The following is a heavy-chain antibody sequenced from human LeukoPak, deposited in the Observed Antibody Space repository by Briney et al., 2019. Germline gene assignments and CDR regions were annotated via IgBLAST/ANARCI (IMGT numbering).Heavy chain of an antibody. D-gene: IGHD2-2*01. J-gene: IGHJ5*02. CDR3: ARRPYCSSTSRYGANWFDP. CDR1: GYSFTSYW. CDR2: IYPGDSDT. V-gene: IGHV5-51*01. Sequence: GESLKVSCKGSGYSFTSYWIGRVRQMPGKGLEWMGIIYPGDSDTRYSPSSQGQVTISADKSISTAYLQGRSLKASDTAMYYCARRPYCSSTSRYGANWFDPWGQGTLVTVSS.